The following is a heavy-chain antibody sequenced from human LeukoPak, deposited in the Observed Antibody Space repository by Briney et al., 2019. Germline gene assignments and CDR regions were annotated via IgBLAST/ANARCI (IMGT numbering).Heavy chain of an antibody. CDR3: ARDVGDGSGNYYNAPKWFDP. J-gene: IGHJ5*02. Sequence: ASVKVSCKASGYTFTSYYMHWVRQAPGQGREWMGIISANRGDTSYAQKFQERVTMTRDTSTSTVYMELSSLRSEDTAVYYCARDVGDGSGNYYNAPKWFDPWGQGTLVTVSA. CDR1: GYTFTSYY. V-gene: IGHV1-46*01. CDR2: ISANRGDT. D-gene: IGHD3-10*01.